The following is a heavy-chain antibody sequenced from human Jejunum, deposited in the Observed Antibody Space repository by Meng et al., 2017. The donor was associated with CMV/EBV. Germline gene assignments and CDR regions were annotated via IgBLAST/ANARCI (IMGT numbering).Heavy chain of an antibody. CDR2: ISAHNGNT. D-gene: IGHD6-19*01. CDR1: GFTFTTYA. J-gene: IGHJ4*02. Sequence: QVWLVQAGAEVKEPGASVTVSCKASGFTFTTYAITWVRQAPGQGLEWMGWISAHNGNTDYAQNFEGRVTMTTDTSTSTAYMELRSLRSDDTAIYYCARDPSNTSGRYAYFDSWGQGTLVTVSS. CDR3: ARDPSNTSGRYAYFDS. V-gene: IGHV1-18*01.